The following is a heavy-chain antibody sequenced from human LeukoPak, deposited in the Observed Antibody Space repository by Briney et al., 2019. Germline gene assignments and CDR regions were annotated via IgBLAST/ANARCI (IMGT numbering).Heavy chain of an antibody. J-gene: IGHJ5*02. V-gene: IGHV4-4*07. CDR2: IYTSGST. CDR1: GGSISSYY. Sequence: SETLSLTCTVSGGSISSYYWSWIRQPAGKGLEWIGRIYTSGSTNYNPSLKSRVTTSVDTSKNQFSLKLSSVTAADTAVYYCARDIVVVVAATRQGWFDPWGQGTLVTVSS. D-gene: IGHD2-15*01. CDR3: ARDIVVVVAATRQGWFDP.